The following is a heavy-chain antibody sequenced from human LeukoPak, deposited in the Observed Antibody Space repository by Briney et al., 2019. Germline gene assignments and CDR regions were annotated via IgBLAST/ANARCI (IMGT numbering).Heavy chain of an antibody. CDR1: GFTFSSYA. V-gene: IGHV3-23*01. J-gene: IGHJ6*02. CDR3: AKVGDYDSRPSAHYYGMDV. D-gene: IGHD3-22*01. Sequence: GGSLRLSCAASGFTFSSYAMSWVRQAPGKGLEWVSSISGSGGSTYYADSVKGRFTISRDNSKDTLYLQMNSLRAEDTAVYYCAKVGDYDSRPSAHYYGMDVWGQGTTVTVSS. CDR2: ISGSGGST.